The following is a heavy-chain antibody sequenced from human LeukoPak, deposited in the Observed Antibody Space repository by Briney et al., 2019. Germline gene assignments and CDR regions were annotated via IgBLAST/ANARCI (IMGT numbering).Heavy chain of an antibody. V-gene: IGHV1-8*01. D-gene: IGHD3-9*01. Sequence: ASVKVSCKASGYTFTSYDINWVRQATGQGLEWMGWMNPNSGNTGYAQKFQGRVTMTRNTSISTAYMELSSLRSEDTAVYYCARAQTNYLTGYYEFEDWGQGTLVTVSS. CDR3: ARAQTNYLTGYYEFED. CDR2: MNPNSGNT. CDR1: GYTFTSYD. J-gene: IGHJ4*02.